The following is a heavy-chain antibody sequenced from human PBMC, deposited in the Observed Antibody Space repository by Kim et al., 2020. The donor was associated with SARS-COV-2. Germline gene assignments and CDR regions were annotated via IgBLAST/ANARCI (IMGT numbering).Heavy chain of an antibody. D-gene: IGHD2-8*01. Sequence: ASVKVSCKASGYTFTGYYMHWVRQAPGQGLEWMGWINPNSGGTNYAQKFQGRVTMTRDTSISTAYMELSRLRSDDTAVYYCARERVNEDIVLMVYARKSGDAFDIWGQGTMVTVSS. V-gene: IGHV1-2*02. CDR2: INPNSGGT. J-gene: IGHJ3*02. CDR1: GYTFTGYY. CDR3: ARERVNEDIVLMVYARKSGDAFDI.